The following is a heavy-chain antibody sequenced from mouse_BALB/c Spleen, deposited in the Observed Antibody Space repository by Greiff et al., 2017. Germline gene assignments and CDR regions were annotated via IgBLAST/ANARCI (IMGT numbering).Heavy chain of an antibody. CDR3: ARDGAPFAY. CDR2: INPSTGYT. J-gene: IGHJ3*01. Sequence: QVHVKQSGAELAKPGASVKMSCKASGYTFTSYWMHWVKQRPGQGLEWIGYINPSTGYTEYNQKFKDKATLTADKSSSTAYMQLSSLTSEDSAVYYCARDGAPFAYWGQGTLVTVSA. CDR1: GYTFTSYW. V-gene: IGHV1-7*01.